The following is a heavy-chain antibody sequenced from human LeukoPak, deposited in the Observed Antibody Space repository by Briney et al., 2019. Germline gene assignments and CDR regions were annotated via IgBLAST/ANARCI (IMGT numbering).Heavy chain of an antibody. J-gene: IGHJ4*02. CDR1: EFTFSTYP. V-gene: IGHV3-23*01. D-gene: IGHD5-12*01. Sequence: GGSLRLSCAASEFTFSTYPMSWVRQAPGKGLEWVSLISDGAATTYYADSVKGRFTISRDNSKNTLYLQMISLRAEDTAVYYCANLNSGYATDSWGQGTLVTVSS. CDR2: ISDGAATT. CDR3: ANLNSGYATDS.